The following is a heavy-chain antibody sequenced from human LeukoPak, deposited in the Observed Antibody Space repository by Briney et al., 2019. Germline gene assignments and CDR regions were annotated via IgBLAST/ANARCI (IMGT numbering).Heavy chain of an antibody. D-gene: IGHD3-22*01. V-gene: IGHV3-9*01. CDR2: ISWNSGSI. CDR3: AKDEYYYDSSGYSRFGTFDY. J-gene: IGHJ4*02. CDR1: GFTFDDYA. Sequence: PGGSLRLSCAASGFTFDDYAMHWVRQAPGKGLEWVSGISWNSGSIGYADSVEGRFTISRDNAKNSLYLQMNSLRAEDTALYYCAKDEYYYDSSGYSRFGTFDYWGQGTLVTVSS.